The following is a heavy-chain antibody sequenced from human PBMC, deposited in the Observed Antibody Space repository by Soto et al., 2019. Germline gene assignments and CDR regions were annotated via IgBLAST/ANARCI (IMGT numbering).Heavy chain of an antibody. J-gene: IGHJ4*02. CDR3: AKDPQDGYNSPYYFDY. D-gene: IGHD1-1*01. CDR1: GFTFSSYG. CDR2: ISYDGSNK. V-gene: IGHV3-30*18. Sequence: GGSLRLSCAASGFTFSSYGMHWVRQAPCKGLEWVAVISYDGSNKYYADSVKGRFTISRDNSKNTLYLQMNSLRAEDTAVYYCAKDPQDGYNSPYYFDYWGQGTLVTVSS.